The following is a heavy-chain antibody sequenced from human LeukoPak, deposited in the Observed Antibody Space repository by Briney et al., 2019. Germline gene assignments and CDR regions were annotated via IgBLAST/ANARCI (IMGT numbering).Heavy chain of an antibody. CDR3: ARAHYGDCLDY. CDR1: GDSVSSGSYY. D-gene: IGHD4-17*01. J-gene: IGHJ4*02. V-gene: IGHV4-61*01. CDR2: IYYSGST. Sequence: PAETLSLTCTVSGDSVSSGSYYWSWIRQPPGKGLEWIGYIYYSGSTNYNPSLKSRVTISVDTSKNQFSLKLSSVTAADTAVYYCARAHYGDCLDYWGQGTLVTVSS.